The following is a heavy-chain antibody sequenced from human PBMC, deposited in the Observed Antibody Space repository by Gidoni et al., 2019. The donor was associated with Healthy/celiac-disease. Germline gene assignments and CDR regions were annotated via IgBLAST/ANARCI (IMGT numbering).Heavy chain of an antibody. J-gene: IGHJ2*01. CDR2: ISSSSSSK. CDR3: ARELLSGVGGWYFDL. V-gene: IGHV3-23*01. CDR1: GSTFSGYA. Sequence: EVQLFDSGGGLLQLGGSLGLSWAALGSTFSGYAMSRVRQAHGKGLEWVSAISSSSSSKYYADAEKGRFKISRDNSKNALYLKMNSQRDEDTAVYSCARELLSGVGGWYFDLWGRGTLVTVSS. D-gene: IGHD2-21*02.